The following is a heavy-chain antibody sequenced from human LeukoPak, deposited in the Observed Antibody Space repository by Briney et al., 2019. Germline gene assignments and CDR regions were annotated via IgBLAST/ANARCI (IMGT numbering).Heavy chain of an antibody. CDR3: ARRRNYYDSSGYYPEYAFDI. J-gene: IGHJ3*02. D-gene: IGHD3-22*01. CDR1: GYTLTSYD. V-gene: IGHV1-8*01. CDR2: MNPNSGNT. Sequence: ASVKVSCKASGYTLTSYDINWVRQATGQGLECMGWMNPNSGNTGYAQKFQGRVTMTRNTSISTAYMELSSLRSEDTAVYYCARRRNYYDSSGYYPEYAFDIWGQGTMVTVSS.